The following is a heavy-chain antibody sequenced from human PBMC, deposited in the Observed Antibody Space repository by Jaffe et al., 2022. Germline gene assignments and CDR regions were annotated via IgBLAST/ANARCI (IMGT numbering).Heavy chain of an antibody. Sequence: QVQLQESGPGLVKPSETLSLTCAVSGYSISSGYYWGWIRQPPGKGLEWIGSIYHSGSTYYNPSLKSRVTISVDTSKNQFSLKLSSVTAADTAVYYCARHGVDIVVVPAATFDYWGQGTLVTVSS. CDR2: IYHSGST. D-gene: IGHD2-2*03. CDR1: GYSISSGYY. V-gene: IGHV4-38-2*01. J-gene: IGHJ4*02. CDR3: ARHGVDIVVVPAATFDY.